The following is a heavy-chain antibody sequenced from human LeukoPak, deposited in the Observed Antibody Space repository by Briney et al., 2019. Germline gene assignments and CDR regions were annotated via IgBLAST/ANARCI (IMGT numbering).Heavy chain of an antibody. V-gene: IGHV1-2*02. CDR1: EYPFIDYF. CDR2: ANLNSGGT. J-gene: IGHJ4*02. Sequence: EYPFIDYFMYWVRQAPGQGLECEGWANLNSGGTHSAHRFQGRVTMTRDTSISTAYMELSRLRSDDTAVYYCAREAAYSYGFLVWGQGTLVTVSS. D-gene: IGHD5-18*01. CDR3: AREAAYSYGFLV.